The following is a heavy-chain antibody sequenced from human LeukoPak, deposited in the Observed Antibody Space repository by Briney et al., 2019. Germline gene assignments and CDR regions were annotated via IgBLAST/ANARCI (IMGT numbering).Heavy chain of an antibody. J-gene: IGHJ6*02. V-gene: IGHV5-51*01. CDR3: ARHRAAGGSYYYGADV. Sequence: GESLKISCKGSGYTFRNYWIAWVRQMPGKGLEWMGIINPGDSDTRYSPSFQGQVTISADESTTTAYLQWSSLKASDTAMYYCARHRAAGGSYYYGADVWGQGTTVTASS. CDR1: GYTFRNYW. D-gene: IGHD6-13*01. CDR2: INPGDSDT.